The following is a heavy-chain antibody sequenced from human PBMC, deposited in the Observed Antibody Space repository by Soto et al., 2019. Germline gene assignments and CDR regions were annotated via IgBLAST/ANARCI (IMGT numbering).Heavy chain of an antibody. D-gene: IGHD4-17*01. CDR2: ISYSGST. Sequence: SETLSLTCTVSGGSISSYYWIWIRQPPGKGLEWIGYISYSGSTNCNPSLKSRPTISVGTSKNQFSLKLRSVTAADTAVYYCARASPYGDYALDYWGQGTLVTVSS. CDR1: GGSISSYY. V-gene: IGHV4-59*01. CDR3: ARASPYGDYALDY. J-gene: IGHJ4*02.